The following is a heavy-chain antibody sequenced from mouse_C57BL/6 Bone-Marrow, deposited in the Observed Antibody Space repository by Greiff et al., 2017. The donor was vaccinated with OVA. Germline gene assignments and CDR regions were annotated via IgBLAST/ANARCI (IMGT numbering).Heavy chain of an antibody. V-gene: IGHV1-69*01. CDR2: IDSSDSYT. CDR3: ALYDYDGLFAY. J-gene: IGHJ3*01. CDR1: GYTFTSYW. Sequence: QVQLQQPGAELVMPGASVKLSCKASGYTFTSYWMHWVKQRPGQGLEWIGEIDSSDSYTNYNQKFKGKSTLTVDKSSSTAYMQLSSLTSEDSAVYYCALYDYDGLFAYWGQGTLVTVSA. D-gene: IGHD2-4*01.